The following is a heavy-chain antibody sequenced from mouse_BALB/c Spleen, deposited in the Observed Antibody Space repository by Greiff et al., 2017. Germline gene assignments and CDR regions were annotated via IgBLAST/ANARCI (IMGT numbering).Heavy chain of an antibody. CDR3: ARDGPPLYYFDY. Sequence: QVQLKQSGPQLVRPGASVKISCKASGYSFTSYWMHWVKQRPGQGLEWIGMIDPSDSETRLNQKFKDKATLTVDKSSSTAYMQLSSPTSEDSAVYYCARDGPPLYYFDYWGQGTTLTVSS. CDR1: GYSFTSYW. J-gene: IGHJ2*01. V-gene: IGHV1S126*01. D-gene: IGHD2-3*01. CDR2: IDPSDSET.